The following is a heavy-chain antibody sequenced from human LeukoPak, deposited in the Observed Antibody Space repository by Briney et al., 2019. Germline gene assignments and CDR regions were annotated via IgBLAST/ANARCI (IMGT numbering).Heavy chain of an antibody. D-gene: IGHD3-16*01. J-gene: IGHJ4*02. CDR3: AGSEGGYVAWDY. CDR1: GFTFSSYN. CDR2: ISSSSSYI. Sequence: GGSLRLSCAASGFTFSSYNMNWVRQAPGKGLEWVSSISSSSSYIHYADSVKGRFTISRDNAKNSLYLQMNSLGAEDTAVYYCAGSEGGYVAWDYWGQGTLVTVSS. V-gene: IGHV3-21*01.